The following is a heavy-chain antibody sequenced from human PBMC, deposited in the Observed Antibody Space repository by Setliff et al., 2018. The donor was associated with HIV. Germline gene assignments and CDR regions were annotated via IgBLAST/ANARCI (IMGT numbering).Heavy chain of an antibody. CDR2: MNPNSGNT. CDR1: GYTITSYD. J-gene: IGHJ3*02. D-gene: IGHD6-13*01. CDR3: ARGGQQLDLLAFDI. V-gene: IGHV1-8*02. Sequence: ASVKVSCKASGYTITSYDINWVRQATGQGLEWMGWMNPNSGNTGYAQKFQGRVTMTRNTSISTAYMELSSLRSEDTAVYYCARGGQQLDLLAFDIWGQGTMVTVSS.